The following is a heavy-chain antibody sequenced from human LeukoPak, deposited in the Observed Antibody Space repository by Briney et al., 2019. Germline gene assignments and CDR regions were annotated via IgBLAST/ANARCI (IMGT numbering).Heavy chain of an antibody. D-gene: IGHD2-2*01. CDR1: GGTFSSYA. J-gene: IGHJ4*02. CDR3: ASVVPAARREFDY. V-gene: IGHV1-69*01. CDR2: IIPIYGTA. Sequence: GSSVKVSCEASGGTFSSYAISWVRQAPGQGLEWMGGIIPIYGTANYAQKFQGRVTITADESTSTAYMELSSLRSEDTAVYYCASVVPAARREFDYWGQGTLVTVSS.